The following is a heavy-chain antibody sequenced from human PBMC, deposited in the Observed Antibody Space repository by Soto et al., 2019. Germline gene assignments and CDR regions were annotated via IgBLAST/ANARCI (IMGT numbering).Heavy chain of an antibody. CDR2: IYPGDSDT. V-gene: IGHV5-51*01. Sequence: GESLKISCKGSGYSFTSYWIGWVRQMPGKGLEWMGIIYPGDSDTRYSPSFQGQVTISADKSISTAYLQWSSLKASDTAMYYCARLPXAYYGSALRGWFDPWGQGTLVTVSS. J-gene: IGHJ5*02. CDR1: GYSFTSYW. CDR3: ARLPXAYYGSALRGWFDP. D-gene: IGHD3-10*01.